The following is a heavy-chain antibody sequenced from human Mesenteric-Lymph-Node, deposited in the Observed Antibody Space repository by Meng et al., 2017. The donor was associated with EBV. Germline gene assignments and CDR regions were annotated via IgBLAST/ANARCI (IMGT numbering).Heavy chain of an antibody. CDR3: ARENPGDYIDY. Sequence: QLVQSGSELKKPGASVKVSCKASGYTFTNYAMNWVRQAPGQGLEWVGWFNTISGNPAYGQGFTGRFVFSWDTSVSTAYLQISSLKTEDTAVYYCARENPGDYIDYWGQGTLVTVSS. J-gene: IGHJ4*02. V-gene: IGHV7-4-1*02. CDR2: FNTISGNP. D-gene: IGHD1-14*01. CDR1: GYTFTNYA.